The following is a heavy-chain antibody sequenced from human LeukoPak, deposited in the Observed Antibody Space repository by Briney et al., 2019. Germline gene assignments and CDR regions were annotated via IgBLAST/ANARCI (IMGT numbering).Heavy chain of an antibody. CDR2: IYYSGST. CDR3: ARDDGSGRFDY. Sequence: SETLSLTCTVSGGSISSYYWSWIRQPPGKGLEWIGYIYYSGSTNYNPSLKSRVTISVDTSKNQFSLKLSSVTAADTAVYYCARDDGSGRFDYWGQGTLVTVSS. CDR1: GGSISSYY. D-gene: IGHD3-10*01. V-gene: IGHV4-59*12. J-gene: IGHJ4*02.